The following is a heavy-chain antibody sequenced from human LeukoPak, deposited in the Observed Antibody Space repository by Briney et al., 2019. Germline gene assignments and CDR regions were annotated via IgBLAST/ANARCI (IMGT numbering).Heavy chain of an antibody. CDR2: ISWDGGST. Sequence: PGGSLRLSCAASGFTFDDYAMHWVRQAPGKGLEWVSLISWDGGSTYYADSVQGRFTISRDNAKNSLYLQMNSLGAEDTAVYYCAREGVAVAFFDIWGQGTMVTVSS. J-gene: IGHJ3*02. V-gene: IGHV3-43D*03. CDR1: GFTFDDYA. D-gene: IGHD6-19*01. CDR3: AREGVAVAFFDI.